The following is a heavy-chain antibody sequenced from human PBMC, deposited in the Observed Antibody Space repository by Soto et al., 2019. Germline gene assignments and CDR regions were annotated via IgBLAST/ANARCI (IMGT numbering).Heavy chain of an antibody. CDR2: ISSSGSTI. Sequence: GGSLRLSCAASGFTFSDYYMSWIRQAPGKGLEWVSYISSSGSTIYYADSVKGRFTISRDNAKNSLYLQMNSLRAEDTAVYYCARVRRIGLYSSSSALGYWGQGTLVTAPQ. CDR1: GFTFSDYY. V-gene: IGHV3-11*01. CDR3: ARVRRIGLYSSSSALGY. J-gene: IGHJ4*02. D-gene: IGHD6-6*01.